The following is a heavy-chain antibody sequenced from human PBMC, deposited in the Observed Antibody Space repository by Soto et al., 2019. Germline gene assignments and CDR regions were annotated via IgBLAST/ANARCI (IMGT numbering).Heavy chain of an antibody. J-gene: IGHJ6*02. D-gene: IGHD2-8*02. CDR2: IYPGDSDT. CDR1: GYSFTSYW. CDR3: ARHAPGPPPRGYYGMDV. V-gene: IGHV5-51*01. Sequence: GESLKISCKGSGYSFTSYWIGWVRQMPGKGLEWMGIIYPGDSDTRYSPSFQGQVPISADKSISTDYLQWSSLKASDTAMYYCARHAPGPPPRGYYGMDVWGQGTTVTVSS.